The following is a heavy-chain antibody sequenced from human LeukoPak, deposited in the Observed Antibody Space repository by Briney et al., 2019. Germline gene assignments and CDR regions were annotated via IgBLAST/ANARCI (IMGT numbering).Heavy chain of an antibody. V-gene: IGHV3-30*02. D-gene: IGHD3-9*01. CDR2: IRYDGSNK. J-gene: IGHJ4*02. CDR3: AKVWQVHGYDILTGYYNEHVDFDY. Sequence: GGSLRLSCAASGFTFSSYGMHWVRQAPGKGLEWVAFIRYDGSNKYYADSVKGRFTVSRDNSKNTLYLQMNSLRAEDTAVYYCAKVWQVHGYDILTGYYNEHVDFDYWGQGTLVTVSS. CDR1: GFTFSSYG.